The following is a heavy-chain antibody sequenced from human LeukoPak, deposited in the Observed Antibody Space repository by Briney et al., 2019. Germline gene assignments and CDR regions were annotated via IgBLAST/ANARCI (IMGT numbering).Heavy chain of an antibody. V-gene: IGHV3-53*01. CDR3: ARSIVGAIHDAFDI. J-gene: IGHJ3*02. CDR2: IYSGGST. CDR1: GFTVSSNY. D-gene: IGHD1-26*01. Sequence: GGSLRLSCAASGFTVSSNYMSWVRQAPGKGLGWVSVIYSGGSTYYADSVKGRFTISRDNSKNTLYLQMNSLRAEDTAVYYCARSIVGAIHDAFDIWGQGTMVTVSS.